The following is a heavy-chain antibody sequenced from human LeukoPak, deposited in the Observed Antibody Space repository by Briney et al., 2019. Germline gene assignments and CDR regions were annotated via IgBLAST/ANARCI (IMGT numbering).Heavy chain of an antibody. V-gene: IGHV3-30*04. D-gene: IGHD6-13*01. CDR2: ISYDGSNK. CDR3: ARGSAGSSWLNLDY. J-gene: IGHJ4*02. CDR1: GFTFSSYA. Sequence: GGSPRLSCAASGFTFSSYAMHWVRQAPGKGLGWVAVISYDGSNKYYADSVKGRFTISRDNSKNTLYLQMNSLRAEDTAVYYCARGSAGSSWLNLDYWGQGTLVTVSS.